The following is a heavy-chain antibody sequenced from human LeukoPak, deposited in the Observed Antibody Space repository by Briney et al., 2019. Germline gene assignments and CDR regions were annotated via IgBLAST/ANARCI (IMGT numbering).Heavy chain of an antibody. D-gene: IGHD5-24*01. CDR3: ARERDGYNGDYYYGMDV. CDR2: INSDGSST. J-gene: IGHJ6*02. V-gene: IGHV3-74*01. CDR1: GFTFSSYW. Sequence: GGSLRLSCAASGFTFSSYWMHWVRQAPGKGLVWVSRINSDGSSTSYADSVKGRFTISRDNAKNTLYLQMNSLRAEDTAVYYCARERDGYNGDYYYGMDVWGQGTTVTVSS.